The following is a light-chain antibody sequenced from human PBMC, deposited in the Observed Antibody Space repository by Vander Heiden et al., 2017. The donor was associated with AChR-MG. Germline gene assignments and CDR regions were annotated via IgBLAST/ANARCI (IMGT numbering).Light chain of an antibody. CDR1: GSNIGAGYD. CDR3: QSYDSSLSGVV. J-gene: IGLJ2*01. V-gene: IGLV1-40*01. Sequence: QSVLTQPPSVSGAPGQRVTIACTGSGSNIGAGYDVHWYQQLPGAAPKLLIYGNSNRHSGVPDRFSGSKSVTSASLAITGLQAEDEADYYCQSYDSSLSGVVFGGGTKLTVL. CDR2: GNS.